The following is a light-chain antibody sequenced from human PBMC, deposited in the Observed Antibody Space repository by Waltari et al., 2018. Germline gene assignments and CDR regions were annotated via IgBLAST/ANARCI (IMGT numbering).Light chain of an antibody. CDR3: SSYTSSSTVV. V-gene: IGLV2-14*01. J-gene: IGLJ2*01. CDR2: EVS. Sequence: QSALTQPASVSGSPGQSITISCTGTSSDVGGYNYASWYQQHPAKAPKLMIYEVSNRPSGVSXRFSGSKSGNTASLTISGLQAEDEADYYCSSYTSSSTVVFGGGTKLTVL. CDR1: SSDVGGYNY.